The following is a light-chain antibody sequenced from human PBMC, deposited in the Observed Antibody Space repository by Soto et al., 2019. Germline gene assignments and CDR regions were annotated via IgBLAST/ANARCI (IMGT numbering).Light chain of an antibody. Sequence: NFMLTQPHSVSESPGKTLSISCTRSSGSIANNYVQWYQQRPGSAPTTVIYENNQRLSGVPDRFSGSTDGSSNSASLTISGLQTEDEADYYCQSYDSDFVGFGGGTKLTVL. CDR1: SGSIANNY. CDR3: QSYDSDFVG. J-gene: IGLJ2*01. CDR2: ENN. V-gene: IGLV6-57*04.